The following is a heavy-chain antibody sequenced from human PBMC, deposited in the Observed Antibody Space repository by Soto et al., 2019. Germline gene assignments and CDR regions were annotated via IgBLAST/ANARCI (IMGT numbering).Heavy chain of an antibody. CDR2: ISWNSGSI. Sequence: GGSLRLSCAASGFTFDDYAMHWVRQAPGKGLEWVSGISWNSGSIGYADSVKGRFTISRDNAKNSLYLQMNSLRAEDTALYYCAKDSSSGSSYYYYGMDVWCQGPTVTVS. CDR1: GFTFDDYA. CDR3: AKDSSSGSSYYYYGMDV. J-gene: IGHJ6*02. D-gene: IGHD6-19*01. V-gene: IGHV3-9*01.